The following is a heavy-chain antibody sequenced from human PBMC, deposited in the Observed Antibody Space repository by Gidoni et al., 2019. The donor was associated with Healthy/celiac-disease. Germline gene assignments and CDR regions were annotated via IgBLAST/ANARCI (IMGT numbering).Heavy chain of an antibody. J-gene: IGHJ4*02. Sequence: QVQLQESGPGLVKPSETLSLTCTVSGGSISSYYWSWIRQPAGKGLEWIGRIYTSGSTNYNPSLKSRVTMSVDTSKNQFSLKLSSVTAADTAVYYCARDSSSGWSYYFDYWGQGTLVTVSS. D-gene: IGHD6-19*01. V-gene: IGHV4-4*07. CDR1: GGSISSYY. CDR2: IYTSGST. CDR3: ARDSSSGWSYYFDY.